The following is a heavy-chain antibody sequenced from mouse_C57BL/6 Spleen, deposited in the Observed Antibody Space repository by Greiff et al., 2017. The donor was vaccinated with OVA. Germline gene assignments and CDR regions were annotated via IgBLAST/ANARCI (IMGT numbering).Heavy chain of an antibody. D-gene: IGHD2-5*01. CDR2: IWTGGGT. CDR1: GFSLTSYA. CDR3: AHLYSNYGYYAMDY. V-gene: IGHV2-9-1*01. J-gene: IGHJ4*01. Sequence: VKLMESGPGLVAPSQSLSITCTVSGFSLTSYAISWVRQPPGKGLEWLGVIWTGGGTNYNSALKSRLSISKDNSKSQVFLKMNSLQTDDTARYYCAHLYSNYGYYAMDYWGQGTSVTVSS.